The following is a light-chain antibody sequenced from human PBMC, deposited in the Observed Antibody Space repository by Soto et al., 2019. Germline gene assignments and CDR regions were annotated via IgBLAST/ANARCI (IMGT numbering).Light chain of an antibody. CDR1: SSDVGGYNY. V-gene: IGLV2-14*01. CDR3: GSYTTSSTRV. Sequence: QSALTQPASVSGSPGQSITISCTGTSSDVGGYNYVSWYQQHPGKAPKLMIYEVSYRPSGVSNRFSGSKSGNTASLTISGLQAEDEADYYCGSYTTSSTRVFGGGTKLTVL. CDR2: EVS. J-gene: IGLJ3*02.